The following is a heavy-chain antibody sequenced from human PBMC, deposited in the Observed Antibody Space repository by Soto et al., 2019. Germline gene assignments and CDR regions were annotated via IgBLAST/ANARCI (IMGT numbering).Heavy chain of an antibody. D-gene: IGHD6-25*01. CDR1: GGSISSGDYY. CDR3: AGEPKGGPAAGAIEI. CDR2: IFYTGSP. J-gene: IGHJ3*02. Sequence: QVQLQESGPGLVKPSQTLSLTCTVSGGSISSGDYYWTWIRQPPGKGLEWIGFIFYTGSPYYNPSLKSRVAISVDTSKNQSALNLTSVPAADTAVYFCAGEPKGGPAAGAIEIWGQGTMVTVSS. V-gene: IGHV4-30-4*01.